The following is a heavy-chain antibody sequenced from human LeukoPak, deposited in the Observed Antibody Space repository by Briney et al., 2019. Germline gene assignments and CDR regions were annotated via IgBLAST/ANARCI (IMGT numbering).Heavy chain of an antibody. V-gene: IGHV1-18*01. CDR2: ISAYNGNT. J-gene: IGHJ3*02. CDR3: ARVSRITMVRGVSAFDI. CDR1: GYTFTNYA. D-gene: IGHD3-10*01. Sequence: ASVKVSCKASGYTFTNYAISWVRQAPGQGLEWMGWISAYNGNTNYAQKLQGRVTMTTDTSTSTAYMELRSLRSDDTAVYYCARVSRITMVRGVSAFDIWGQGTMVTVSS.